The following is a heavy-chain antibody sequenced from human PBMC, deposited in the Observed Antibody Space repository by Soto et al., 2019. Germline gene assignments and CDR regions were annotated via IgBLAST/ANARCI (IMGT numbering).Heavy chain of an antibody. Sequence: QVQLVQSGAEVKKPGSSVKVSCKASGGTFSSYTISWVRQAPGQGLEWMGRIIPILGIANYAQKFQGRVTITADKPTSTAYMELSSLRSEDTAVYYCARAHYYDSSGYPTGGGDYWGQGTLVTVSS. CDR2: IIPILGIA. J-gene: IGHJ4*02. CDR1: GGTFSSYT. D-gene: IGHD3-22*01. V-gene: IGHV1-69*02. CDR3: ARAHYYDSSGYPTGGGDY.